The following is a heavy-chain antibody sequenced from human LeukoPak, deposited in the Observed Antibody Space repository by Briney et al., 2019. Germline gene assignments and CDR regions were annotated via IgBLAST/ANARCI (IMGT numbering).Heavy chain of an antibody. CDR1: GYSFTNYW. Sequence: GESLKISCKGSGYSFTNYWIGWVRQMPGKGLEWMGIIYPGDSDTTYSPSFKGQVTISADKSINTASLQWSSLKASDTAMYYCARRGSGSYYFDYWGQGTLVIVSS. D-gene: IGHD1-26*01. CDR2: IYPGDSDT. J-gene: IGHJ4*02. CDR3: ARRGSGSYYFDY. V-gene: IGHV5-51*01.